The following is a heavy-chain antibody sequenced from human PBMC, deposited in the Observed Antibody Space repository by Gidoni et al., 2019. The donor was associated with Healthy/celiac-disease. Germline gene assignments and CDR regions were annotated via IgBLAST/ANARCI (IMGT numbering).Heavy chain of an antibody. V-gene: IGHV3-9*01. CDR1: GFTFDDYA. CDR2: MSWNSGSI. CDR3: AKGGLADYSNYGYYYGMDV. Sequence: EVQLVESGGGLVLPGRSLRLSCPASGFTFDDYAMHWVRQAPGKGLEWVSGMSWNSGSIGYADSVKGRFTISRDNAKNSLYLQRNSLRAEDTALYYCAKGGLADYSNYGYYYGMDVWGQGTTVTVSS. J-gene: IGHJ6*02. D-gene: IGHD4-4*01.